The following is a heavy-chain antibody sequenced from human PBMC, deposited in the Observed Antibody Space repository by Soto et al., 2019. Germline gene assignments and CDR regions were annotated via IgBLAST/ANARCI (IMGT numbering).Heavy chain of an antibody. CDR2: IYYSGRT. CDR1: GGSISSYY. D-gene: IGHD2-21*02. Sequence: SETLSLTCTVSGGSISSYYWGWIRQPPGKGLEWIGSIYYSGRTYNNPSLRSRVSMSIDTSKDQFSLKLKSVTAADTALYFCARQRSSVVTQAYFDVWGPGSLVTVSS. CDR3: ARQRSSVVTQAYFDV. V-gene: IGHV4-39*01. J-gene: IGHJ4*02.